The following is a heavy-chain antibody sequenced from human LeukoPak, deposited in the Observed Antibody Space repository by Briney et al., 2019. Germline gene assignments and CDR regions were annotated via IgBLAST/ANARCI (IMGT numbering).Heavy chain of an antibody. Sequence: SETLALTCSVCGGSISGYYWSWVRQPPGEGLEWIAYIHDTGRTNHNPSLKSRVSISVDTSKNQLSLQLSSVTAADTAVYYCARNTENSGNGDFWGQGTLVTVSS. CDR1: GGSISGYY. V-gene: IGHV4-59*01. CDR2: IHDTGRT. CDR3: ARNTENSGNGDF. D-gene: IGHD3-10*01. J-gene: IGHJ4*02.